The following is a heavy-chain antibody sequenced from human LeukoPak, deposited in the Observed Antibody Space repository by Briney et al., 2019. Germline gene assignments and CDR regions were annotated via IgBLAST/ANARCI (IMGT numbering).Heavy chain of an antibody. CDR2: ISYDGSNK. V-gene: IGHV3-30*03. Sequence: PGRSLRLSCAASGFIFSTHGMHWVRQAPGKGLEWVAVISYDGSNKYYADSVKGRFTISRDNSKNTLYLQMNSLRAEDTAVYYCARASSGWIDYWGQGTLVTVSS. CDR1: GFIFSTHG. CDR3: ARASSGWIDY. D-gene: IGHD6-19*01. J-gene: IGHJ4*02.